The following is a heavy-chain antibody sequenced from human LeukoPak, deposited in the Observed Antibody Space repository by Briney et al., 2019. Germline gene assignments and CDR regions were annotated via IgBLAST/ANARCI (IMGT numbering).Heavy chain of an antibody. D-gene: IGHD2-8*02. CDR3: ARPTDGMGAFDI. CDR1: GYTFTSYG. V-gene: IGHV1-18*01. Sequence: ASVKVSCKASGYTFTSYGISWVRQAPGQGLEWMGWISAYNGNTNYAQKLQGRVTMTTDTSTSTDYMELRSLRSDNTAVYYCARPTDGMGAFDIWGQGTMVTVSS. CDR2: ISAYNGNT. J-gene: IGHJ3*02.